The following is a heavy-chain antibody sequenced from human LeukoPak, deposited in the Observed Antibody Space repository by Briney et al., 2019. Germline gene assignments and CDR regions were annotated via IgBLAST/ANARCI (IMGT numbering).Heavy chain of an antibody. CDR2: IYYSGST. V-gene: IGHV4-61*01. Sequence: SETLSLTCTVSSGSIRSSSYYWSWIRQPPGKGLGWIGYIYYSGSTNYNPSLQSRVTISVDTSKNQFSLRLRSVTAADTAVYYCALYRSSRDYYYYYMDVWGKGTTVTVSS. CDR3: ALYRSSRDYYYYYMDV. CDR1: SGSIRSSSYY. J-gene: IGHJ6*03. D-gene: IGHD6-13*01.